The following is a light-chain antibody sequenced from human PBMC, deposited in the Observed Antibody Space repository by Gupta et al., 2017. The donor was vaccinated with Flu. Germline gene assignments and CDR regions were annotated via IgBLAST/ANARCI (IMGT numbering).Light chain of an antibody. Sequence: QSAPTQPRSVSGAQGQSVTISCTGSSNDVGGCNRVSWYQQRPGKAAKLLLYDVSEGPSGVPDRFSCSTSANKASLTISWLQAYDEADYYYSSYAGRVNWVFGTGTTVTVL. V-gene: IGLV2-11*01. CDR3: SSYAGRVNWV. J-gene: IGLJ1*01. CDR2: DVS. CDR1: SNDVGGCNR.